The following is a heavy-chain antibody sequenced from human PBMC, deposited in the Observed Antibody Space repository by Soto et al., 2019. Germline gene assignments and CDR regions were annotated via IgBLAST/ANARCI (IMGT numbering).Heavy chain of an antibody. D-gene: IGHD3-16*01. J-gene: IGHJ4*02. Sequence: GWSLRLSCLASGFSFNSFNMNWIRRAPGRGLEWVASISVSGDNIYYGDSVQGRFTISRENSKRSVFLDLSSLRVEDTAVYYCARDLGLLKSLFDYWGQGTLVTVSS. CDR3: ARDLGLLKSLFDY. CDR1: GFSFNSFN. V-gene: IGHV3-21*01. CDR2: ISVSGDNI.